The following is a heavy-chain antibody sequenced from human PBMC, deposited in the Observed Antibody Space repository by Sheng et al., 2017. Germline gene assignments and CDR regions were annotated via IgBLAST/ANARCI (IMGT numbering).Heavy chain of an antibody. CDR3: VTDQGGFFDP. CDR2: IIPILGLA. CDR1: GGSFSNHA. D-gene: IGHD3-16*01. J-gene: IGHJ5*02. V-gene: IGHV1-69*10. Sequence: QVRLVQSGSEMKKPGTSVTVSCTTSGGSFSNHALSWLRQAPGQGPEWMGGIIPILGLANYAQKLQGRLTNTADKSTNTAYMELSSLTSEDTAVYYCVTDQGGFFDPWGQGTLVTVSS.